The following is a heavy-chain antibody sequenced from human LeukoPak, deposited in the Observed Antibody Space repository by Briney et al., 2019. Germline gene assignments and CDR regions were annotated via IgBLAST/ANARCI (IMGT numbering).Heavy chain of an antibody. V-gene: IGHV4-59*08. CDR3: ARLGTAAGTRYFQH. CDR1: GGSISSYY. J-gene: IGHJ1*01. D-gene: IGHD6-13*01. CDR2: IYYSGST. Sequence: SETLSLTCTVSGGSISSYYWSWIRQPPGKGLEWIGYIYYSGSTNYNPSLKSRVTISVDTSKTQFSLKLSSVTAADTAVYYCARLGTAAGTRYFQHWGQGTLVTVSS.